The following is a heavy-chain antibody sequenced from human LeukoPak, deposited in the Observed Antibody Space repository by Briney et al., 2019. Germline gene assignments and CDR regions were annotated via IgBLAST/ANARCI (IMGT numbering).Heavy chain of an antibody. CDR3: ARIRADSSGYYYKYFDF. J-gene: IGHJ4*02. CDR1: GFTFSIYE. Sequence: PGGSLRLSCVVSGFTFSIYEMNWVRQAPSKGLEWVSYISSGGGTIYYADYVKGRFTISRDNAKNSLYLQMNSLRAEDTAVYYCARIRADSSGYYYKYFDFWGQGTLVTVSS. CDR2: ISSGGGTI. D-gene: IGHD3-22*01. V-gene: IGHV3-48*03.